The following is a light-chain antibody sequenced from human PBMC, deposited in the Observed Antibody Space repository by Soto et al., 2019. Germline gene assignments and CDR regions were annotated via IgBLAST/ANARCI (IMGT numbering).Light chain of an antibody. CDR3: QQYDNLPALT. J-gene: IGKJ4*01. V-gene: IGKV1-33*01. CDR2: DAS. CDR1: QDISNY. Sequence: DIQMTQSPSSLSASVGDRVTITCQASQDISNYLNWYQQKPGKAPKLLIYDASNLETGVPSRFSGSGSGTDFTLTISSLQHEDIATYYCQQYDNLPALTFGGGTKVEIK.